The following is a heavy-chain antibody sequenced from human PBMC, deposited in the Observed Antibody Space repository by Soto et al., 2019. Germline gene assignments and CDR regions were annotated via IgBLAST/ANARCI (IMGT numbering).Heavy chain of an antibody. CDR3: TKNSANALDY. J-gene: IGHJ4*02. V-gene: IGHV4-4*02. D-gene: IGHD4-4*01. CDR2: LHHGGST. Sequence: SETLSLTCDVSRYSINNNNWWSWVRQPPGGGLEWIGELHHGGSTNYNPSLESRVTFSVDISKNQFFLKLSSVTAAETAVYYCTKNSANALDYWGQGTLVTVSS. CDR1: RYSINNNNW.